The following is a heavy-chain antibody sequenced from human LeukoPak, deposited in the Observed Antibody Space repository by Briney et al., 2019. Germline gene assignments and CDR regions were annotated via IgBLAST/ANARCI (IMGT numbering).Heavy chain of an antibody. D-gene: IGHD5-24*01. CDR2: LYYDGRT. CDR3: ARVNRRDGYNCDY. V-gene: IGHV4-39*01. J-gene: IGHJ4*02. Sequence: SSETLSLTCTVFGDSVSSSNYYWAWFRQPPGKGLDWIGSLYYDGRTYYSPFLESRVTVSVDTSKNQFALKLTSVTAADTAVYYCARVNRRDGYNCDYWGQGTLVTVSS. CDR1: GDSVSSSNYY.